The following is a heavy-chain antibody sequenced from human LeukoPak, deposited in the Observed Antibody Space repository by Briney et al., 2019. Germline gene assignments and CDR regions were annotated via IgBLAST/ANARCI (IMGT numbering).Heavy chain of an antibody. V-gene: IGHV3-30-3*01. CDR2: ISYDGSNK. CDR1: GFTFSSYA. J-gene: IGHJ4*02. CDR3: ARENSVVGAPYGY. D-gene: IGHD1-26*01. Sequence: GGSLRLSCAASGFTFSSYAMHWVRQAPGKGLEWVAVISYDGSNKCYADSVKGRFTISRDNSKNTLYLQMNSLRAEDTAVYYCARENSVVGAPYGYWGQGTLVTVSS.